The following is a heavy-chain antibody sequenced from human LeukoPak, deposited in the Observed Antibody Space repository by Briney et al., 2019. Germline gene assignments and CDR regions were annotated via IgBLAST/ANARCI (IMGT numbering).Heavy chain of an antibody. J-gene: IGHJ6*03. CDR3: ARLKFYDSTGYSPGYYMDV. Sequence: SETLSLTCTVPGGSIISNYWSWIRQSAGTGLEWIGRIYGSGITDYNPSLKSRVTMSLDTSRKQFSLRLTCVTAADTAVYYCARLKFYDSTGYSPGYYMDVWGKGTTVSVFS. CDR2: IYGSGIT. V-gene: IGHV4-4*07. D-gene: IGHD3-22*01. CDR1: GGSIISNY.